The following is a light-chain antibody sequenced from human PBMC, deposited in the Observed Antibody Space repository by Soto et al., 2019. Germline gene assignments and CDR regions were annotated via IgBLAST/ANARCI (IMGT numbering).Light chain of an antibody. J-gene: IGKJ5*01. CDR1: QVISTS. CDR3: QQLFDSPIT. V-gene: IGKV1-9*01. CDR2: AAS. Sequence: DIQLTQSPSTLSASVGESVTITCRASQVISTSLAWYQVKPGKAPKLLIYAASTLESGVPSRFSATVSGTEFSLTITSLQPEDFATYYCQQLFDSPITFGRGTRLEIK.